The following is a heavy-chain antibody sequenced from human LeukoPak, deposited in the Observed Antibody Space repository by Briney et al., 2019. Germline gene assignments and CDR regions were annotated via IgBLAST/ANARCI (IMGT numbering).Heavy chain of an antibody. J-gene: IGHJ4*02. CDR1: GFTFSNYK. D-gene: IGHD5-24*01. CDR2: ISYDGSNK. CDR3: ARAWMATIIDY. V-gene: IGHV3-30-3*01. Sequence: GESLRLSCAASGFTFSNYKMNWVRQAPGKGLEWVSVISYDGSNKYCADSVKGRFTISRDNSKNTLYLQMSSLRAEDTAVYYCARAWMATIIDYWGQGTLVTASS.